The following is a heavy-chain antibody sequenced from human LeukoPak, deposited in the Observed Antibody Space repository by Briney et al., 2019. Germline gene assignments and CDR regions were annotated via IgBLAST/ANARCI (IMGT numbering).Heavy chain of an antibody. Sequence: SVKVSCKASGGTFSSYAISWVRQAPGQGLEWMGGIIPIFGTANYAQKFQGRVTITADESTSTAYMELSSLRSEDTAVYYCAAGGPSGGSYFLNHYGMDVWGQGTTVTVSS. D-gene: IGHD1-26*01. V-gene: IGHV1-69*13. CDR3: AAGGPSGGSYFLNHYGMDV. CDR1: GGTFSSYA. J-gene: IGHJ6*02. CDR2: IIPIFGTA.